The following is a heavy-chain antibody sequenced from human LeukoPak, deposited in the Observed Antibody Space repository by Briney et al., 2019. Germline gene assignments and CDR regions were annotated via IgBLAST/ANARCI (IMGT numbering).Heavy chain of an antibody. J-gene: IGHJ3*02. D-gene: IGHD3-22*01. Sequence: ASVKVSCKAPGYTFTSYGISWVRQAPGQGLEWMGWISAYNGNTNYAQKLQGRVTMTTDTSTSTAYMELRSLRSDDTAVYYCASTESMIVVGSAFDIWGQGTMVTVSS. CDR2: ISAYNGNT. V-gene: IGHV1-18*01. CDR3: ASTESMIVVGSAFDI. CDR1: GYTFTSYG.